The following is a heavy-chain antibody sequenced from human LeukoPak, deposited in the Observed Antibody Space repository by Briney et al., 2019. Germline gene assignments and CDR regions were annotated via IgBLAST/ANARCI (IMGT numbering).Heavy chain of an antibody. CDR2: IKQDGSEK. V-gene: IGHV3-7*01. CDR1: GFTFSSSW. Sequence: GGSLRLSCAASGFTFSSSWMSWVRQAPGKGLEWVANIKQDGSEKYYVDSVKGRFTISRDNAKNTLYLQMNSLRAEDTAVYYCARKGNAFDIWGQGTMVTVSS. J-gene: IGHJ3*02. CDR3: ARKGNAFDI.